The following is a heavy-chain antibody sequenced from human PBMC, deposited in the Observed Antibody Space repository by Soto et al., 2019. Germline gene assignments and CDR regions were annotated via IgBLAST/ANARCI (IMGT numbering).Heavy chain of an antibody. CDR1: GYSFTSYW. CDR2: IYPGDSDT. Sequence: GESLKISCKDSGYSFTSYWIGWVRQMPGKGLEWMGIIYPGDSDTRYSPSFQGQVTISADKSISTAYLQWSSLKASDTAMYYCARRGRNPEGYSGYDLDYWGQGTLVTVSS. V-gene: IGHV5-51*01. J-gene: IGHJ4*02. D-gene: IGHD5-12*01. CDR3: ARRGRNPEGYSGYDLDY.